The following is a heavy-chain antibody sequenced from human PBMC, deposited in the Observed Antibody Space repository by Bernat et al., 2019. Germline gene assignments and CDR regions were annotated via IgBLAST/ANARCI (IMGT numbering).Heavy chain of an antibody. CDR1: GFTFSNAW. D-gene: IGHD6-19*01. CDR3: TTDWVAVAGAFDI. Sequence: EVQLVESGGGLVKPGGSLRLSCAASGFTFSNAWMSWVRQAPGKGLEWVGRIKSKTDGGTTDYAAPVKGRFTISRDDSKNTLYLQMNSLKTEDTAVYYCTTDWVAVAGAFDIWGQGTMVTVSS. J-gene: IGHJ3*02. V-gene: IGHV3-15*01. CDR2: IKSKTDGGTT.